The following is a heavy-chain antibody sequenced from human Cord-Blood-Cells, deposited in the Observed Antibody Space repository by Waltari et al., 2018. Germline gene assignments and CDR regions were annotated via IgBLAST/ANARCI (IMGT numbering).Heavy chain of an antibody. J-gene: IGHJ2*01. CDR3: ARDVSGGSLLGWYFDL. CDR1: GYTFTGSH. V-gene: IGHV1-2*02. CDR2: INPNSGGT. Sequence: QVQLVQSGAEVKTPGASVKVSCKASGYTFTGSHLHWVRQTPGQGLEWMGWINPNSGGTNYAQKCQGRVTMTRDTSISTSYMELSRLRSDDTAVYYCARDVSGGSLLGWYFDLWGRGTLVTVSS. D-gene: IGHD2-15*01.